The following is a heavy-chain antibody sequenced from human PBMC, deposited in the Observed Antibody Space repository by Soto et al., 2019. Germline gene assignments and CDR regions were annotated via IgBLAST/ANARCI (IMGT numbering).Heavy chain of an antibody. D-gene: IGHD3-10*01. CDR2: INHSGST. J-gene: IGHJ5*02. CDR1: GGSFSGYY. V-gene: IGHV4-34*01. CDR3: ARERAYYYGSGSYSSGWFDP. Sequence: SETLSLTWAVYGGSFSGYYWSWIRQPPGKGLEWIGEINHSGSTNYNPSLKSRVTISVDTSKNQFSLKLSSVTAADTAVYYCARERAYYYGSGSYSSGWFDPWGQGTLVTVSS.